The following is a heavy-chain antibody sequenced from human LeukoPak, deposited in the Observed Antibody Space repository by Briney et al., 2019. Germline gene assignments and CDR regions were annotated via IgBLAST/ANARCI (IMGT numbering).Heavy chain of an antibody. J-gene: IGHJ3*02. D-gene: IGHD6-19*01. CDR1: GYTFTGYY. V-gene: IGHV1-2*02. Sequence: ASVKVSCKASGYTFTGYYMHRVRQAPGQGLEWMGWINPNSGGTNYAQKFQGRVTMTRDTSISTAYMELSRLRSDDTAVYYCARVKSGWYDAFDIWGQGTMVTVSS. CDR2: INPNSGGT. CDR3: ARVKSGWYDAFDI.